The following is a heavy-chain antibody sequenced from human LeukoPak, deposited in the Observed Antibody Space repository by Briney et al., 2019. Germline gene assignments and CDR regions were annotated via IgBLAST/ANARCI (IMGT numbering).Heavy chain of an antibody. D-gene: IGHD6-6*01. V-gene: IGHV4-59*08. CDR2: IFYSGST. Sequence: PSETLSLTCIVSGGSISGYYWSWIRQPPGKGLEWIGYIFYSGSTSYNPSLTTRVTISVDTSKNQFSLQLSSVTAADTAMYYCTRRREYKHAFDLWGQGTMVTVSS. J-gene: IGHJ3*01. CDR3: TRRREYKHAFDL. CDR1: GGSISGYY.